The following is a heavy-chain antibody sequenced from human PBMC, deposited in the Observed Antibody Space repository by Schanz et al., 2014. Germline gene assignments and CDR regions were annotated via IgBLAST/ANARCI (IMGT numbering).Heavy chain of an antibody. V-gene: IGHV3-33*01. J-gene: IGHJ4*02. CDR3: ARDNYYGSGSCAY. CDR2: IWSDGSTK. CDR1: GFTFSSYG. D-gene: IGHD3-10*01. Sequence: VQLVESGGGLVQPGGSLRLSCVASGFTFSSYGMHWVRQAPGKGPEWVAVIWSDGSTKYYADSVKGRFTISRDNAKNSMYLHMKSLRGEDTAVYYCARDNYYGSGSCAYWGQGTLVTVSS.